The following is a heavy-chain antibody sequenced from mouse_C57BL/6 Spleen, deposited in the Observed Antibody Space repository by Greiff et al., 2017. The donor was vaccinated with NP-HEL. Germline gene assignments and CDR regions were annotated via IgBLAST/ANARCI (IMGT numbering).Heavy chain of an antibody. J-gene: IGHJ4*01. CDR3: ARRSDYGSSYGAMDY. D-gene: IGHD1-1*01. Sequence: QVQLQQPGAELVRPGSSVKLSCKASGYTFTSYWMDWVKQRPGQGLEWIGNIYPSDSETHYNQKFKDKATLTVDKSSSTAYMQLSSLTSEDSAVYYCARRSDYGSSYGAMDYWGQGTSVTVSS. CDR1: GYTFTSYW. V-gene: IGHV1-61*01. CDR2: IYPSDSET.